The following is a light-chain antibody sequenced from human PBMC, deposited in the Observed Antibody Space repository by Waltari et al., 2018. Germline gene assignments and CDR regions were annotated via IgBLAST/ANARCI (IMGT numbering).Light chain of an antibody. J-gene: IGLJ2*01. CDR1: SPNIGSNS. V-gene: IGLV1-44*01. CDR3: AAWDDSPNAVV. Sequence: QSVLTQPPSASGTPGQRVTISCSGSSPNIGSNSVNWYQQLPGTAPKLLIFSNNQRPSGVPDRFSGSKSGTSASLAISGLQAEDEADYSCAAWDDSPNAVVFGGGTKLTVL. CDR2: SNN.